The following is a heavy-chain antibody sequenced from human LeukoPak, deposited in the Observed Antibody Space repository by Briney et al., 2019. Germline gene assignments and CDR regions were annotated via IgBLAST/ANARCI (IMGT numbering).Heavy chain of an antibody. CDR3: ARGKTGYRSTITFHWFDP. CDR2: IIPIFGTA. CDR1: GGTFSSYA. V-gene: IGHV1-69*06. Sequence: SVKVSCTASGGTFSSYAISWVRQAPGQGLEWMGGIIPIFGTANYAQKFQGRVTITADKSTSTAYMELSSLRSEDTAVYYCARGKTGYRSTITFHWFDPWGQGTLVTVSS. D-gene: IGHD6-13*01. J-gene: IGHJ5*02.